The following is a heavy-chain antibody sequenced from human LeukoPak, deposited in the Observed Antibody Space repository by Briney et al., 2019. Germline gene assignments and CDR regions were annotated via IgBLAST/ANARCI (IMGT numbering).Heavy chain of an antibody. CDR1: GFTFSSYA. V-gene: IGHV3-30-3*01. CDR3: ARDPITMIVVVPDEAFDI. D-gene: IGHD3-22*01. CDR2: ISYDGSNK. Sequence: GGSLRLSCAASGFTFSSYAMHWVRQAPGKGLEWVAVISYDGSNKYYADSVKGRFTISRDNARNSLYLQMNSLRAEDTAVYYCARDPITMIVVVPDEAFDIWGQGTMVTVSS. J-gene: IGHJ3*02.